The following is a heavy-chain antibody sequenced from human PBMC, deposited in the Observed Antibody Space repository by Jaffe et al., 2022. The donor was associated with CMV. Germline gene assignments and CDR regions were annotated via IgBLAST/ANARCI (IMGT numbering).Heavy chain of an antibody. CDR3: ARDRKGYYDSSAAVMFY. V-gene: IGHV1-2*02. Sequence: QVQLVQSGAEVKKPGASVKVSCKASGYTFTGYYMHWVRQAPGQGLEWMGWINPNSGGTNYAQKFQGRVTMTRDTSISTAYMELSRLRSDDTAVYYCARDRKGYYDSSAAVMFYWGQGTLVTVSS. CDR2: INPNSGGT. J-gene: IGHJ4*02. CDR1: GYTFTGYY. D-gene: IGHD3-22*01.